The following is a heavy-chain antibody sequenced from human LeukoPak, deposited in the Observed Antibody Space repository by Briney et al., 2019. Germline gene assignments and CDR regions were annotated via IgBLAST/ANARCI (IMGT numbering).Heavy chain of an antibody. V-gene: IGHV3-30*02. J-gene: IGHJ6*03. Sequence: GGSLRLSCAASGFTFSSYGMHWVRQSPGKGLEWVAFIRYDGRNKYYADCVRGRFTISRDNSENTLYLQMNSMRAEDTAVYYCARPDHSSVYYYMDVWGKGTPVTISS. CDR1: GFTFSSYG. CDR3: ARPDHSSVYYYMDV. CDR2: IRYDGRNK. D-gene: IGHD2-21*01.